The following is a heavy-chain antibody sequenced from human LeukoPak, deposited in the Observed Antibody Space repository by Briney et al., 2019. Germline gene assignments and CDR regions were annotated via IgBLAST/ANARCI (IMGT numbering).Heavy chain of an antibody. CDR2: IYYSGST. V-gene: IGHV4-59*11. CDR1: GGSISSHY. D-gene: IGHD1-26*01. J-gene: IGHJ4*02. CDR3: ARADIVGATMTFDY. Sequence: PSETLSLTCTVSGGSISSHYWSWIRQPPGKGLEWIGYIYYSGSTNYNPSLKSRVTISVATSKNQFSLKLSSVTAADTAVYYCARADIVGATMTFDYWGQGTLVTVSS.